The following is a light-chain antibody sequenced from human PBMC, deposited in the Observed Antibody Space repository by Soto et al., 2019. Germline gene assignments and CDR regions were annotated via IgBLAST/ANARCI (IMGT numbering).Light chain of an antibody. Sequence: DIQMTQSPPSLYASIGDRVTITCRASQNINRCLNWYQQKAGTAPKLLICAASTAQGGVPSRFSGSGSGTDFTLTIGSLQPEDLATYYCQQCYSAVTFGPGTKVAI. CDR2: AAS. CDR1: QNINRC. CDR3: QQCYSAVT. J-gene: IGKJ3*01. V-gene: IGKV1-39*01.